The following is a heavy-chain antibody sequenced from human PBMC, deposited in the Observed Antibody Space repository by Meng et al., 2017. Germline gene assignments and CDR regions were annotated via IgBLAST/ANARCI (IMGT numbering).Heavy chain of an antibody. Sequence: ASVKVSCKASGYTFTGYYMHWVRQAPGQGLEWMGRINPNSGGTNYAQKFQGRVTMTRDTSISTAYMELSRLRSDDTAAYYCARDGFIMVRGVMFEYYYGMDVWGQGTTVTVSS. CDR3: ARDGFIMVRGVMFEYYYGMDV. D-gene: IGHD3-10*01. V-gene: IGHV1-2*06. CDR2: INPNSGGT. J-gene: IGHJ6*02. CDR1: GYTFTGYY.